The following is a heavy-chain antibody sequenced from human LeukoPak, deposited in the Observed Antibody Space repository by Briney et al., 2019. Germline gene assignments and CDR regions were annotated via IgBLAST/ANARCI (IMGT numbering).Heavy chain of an antibody. D-gene: IGHD1/OR15-1a*01. CDR1: GFTVSSNY. CDR3: ATQGPKPNNRFDP. V-gene: IGHV3-53*01. J-gene: IGHJ5*02. CDR2: LYSDGKT. Sequence: PGGSLRLSCAASGFTVSSNYMSWVPQAPGKGLEWVAVLYSDGKTYYGDSVKGRFTISRDNSKNTLDLQMNSLRAEDTAVYYCATQGPKPNNRFDPWGQGTLVTVSS.